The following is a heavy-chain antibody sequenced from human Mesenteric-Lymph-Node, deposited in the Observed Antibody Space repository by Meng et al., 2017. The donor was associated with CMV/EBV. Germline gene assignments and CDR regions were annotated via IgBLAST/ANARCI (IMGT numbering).Heavy chain of an antibody. CDR2: ISYDGSNK. CDR3: ARSNSSPQTLPGY. J-gene: IGHJ4*02. V-gene: IGHV3-30-3*01. CDR1: GFTLSSYA. D-gene: IGHD6-13*01. Sequence: GSGFTLSSYAMHWVRQATGKGREWVAVISYDGSNKYYADSVKGRFTISRDNSKNTLYLQMNSLRAEDTAVYYCARSNSSPQTLPGYWGQGTLVTVSS.